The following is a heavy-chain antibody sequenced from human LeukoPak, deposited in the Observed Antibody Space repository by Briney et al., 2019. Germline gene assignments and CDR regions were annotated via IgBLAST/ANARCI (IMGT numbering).Heavy chain of an antibody. Sequence: GGSLRLSCAASGFTFSTYEMNWVRQAPGKGLEWVSYISSSSSTIYYADSVKGRFTISRDNAKNSLYLQMNSLRDEDTAVYYCASHPGVYGSGSYWGQGTLVTVSS. V-gene: IGHV3-48*03. CDR1: GFTFSTYE. CDR2: ISSSSSTI. D-gene: IGHD3-10*01. J-gene: IGHJ4*02. CDR3: ASHPGVYGSGSY.